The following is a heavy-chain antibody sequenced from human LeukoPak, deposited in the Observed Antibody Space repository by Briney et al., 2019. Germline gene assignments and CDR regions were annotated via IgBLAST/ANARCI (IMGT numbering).Heavy chain of an antibody. Sequence: GASVKVSCKASGYTFTFYYIHWVRQAPGQGLEWMGIINPSGGSTSYAQKFQGKVTMTRDTSTSTVYMELSSLRSEDTAVYYCARHGTGTTGEANYWGQGTLVTVSS. CDR1: GYTFTFYY. J-gene: IGHJ4*02. V-gene: IGHV1-46*01. D-gene: IGHD1-1*01. CDR2: INPSGGST. CDR3: ARHGTGTTGEANY.